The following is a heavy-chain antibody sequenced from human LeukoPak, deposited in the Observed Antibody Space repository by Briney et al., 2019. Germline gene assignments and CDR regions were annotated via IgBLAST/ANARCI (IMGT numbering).Heavy chain of an antibody. J-gene: IGHJ4*02. D-gene: IGHD5-18*01. Sequence: SETLSLTCTVSGGSLSSSSYYWDWIRQPPGKGLEWIGNINYSGSTFYNPSLTSRVTISVDTSRKQFSLQLSSVTAADTAVYYCARQGYSYGYIDYWGQGTLVTVSS. CDR1: GGSLSSSSYY. CDR3: ARQGYSYGYIDY. CDR2: INYSGST. V-gene: IGHV4-39*01.